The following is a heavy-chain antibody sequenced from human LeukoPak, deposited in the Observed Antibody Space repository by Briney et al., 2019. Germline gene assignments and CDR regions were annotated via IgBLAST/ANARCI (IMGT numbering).Heavy chain of an antibody. CDR2: IKSKTGGGTT. Sequence: GGSLRLSCAASGFTFSSYAMSWVRQAPGKGLEWVGRIKSKTGGGTTDYAAPVKGRFTISRDDSKNTLYLQMNSLKTEDTGVYYCTTDLFTIPWGQGTLVTVSS. CDR3: TTDLFTIP. D-gene: IGHD3-3*01. V-gene: IGHV3-15*01. J-gene: IGHJ4*02. CDR1: GFTFSSYA.